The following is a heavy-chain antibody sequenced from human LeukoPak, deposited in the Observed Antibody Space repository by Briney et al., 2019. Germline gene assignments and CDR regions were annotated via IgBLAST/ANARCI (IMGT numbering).Heavy chain of an antibody. D-gene: IGHD6-13*01. Sequence: AGGSLRLSCAASGFTFSSYWMHWVRQAPGKGLVWVSRINTDGSSTSYADSVKGRFTISRDNSKNTLYLQMNSLRAEDTAVYYCARETRVAAAGKVSRRFDPWGQGTLVTVSS. V-gene: IGHV3-74*01. CDR3: ARETRVAAAGKVSRRFDP. J-gene: IGHJ5*02. CDR2: INTDGSST. CDR1: GFTFSSYW.